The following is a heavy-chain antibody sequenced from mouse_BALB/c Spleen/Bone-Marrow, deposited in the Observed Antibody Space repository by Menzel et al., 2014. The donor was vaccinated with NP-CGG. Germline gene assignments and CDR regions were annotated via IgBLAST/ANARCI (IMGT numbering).Heavy chain of an antibody. D-gene: IGHD2-12*01. V-gene: IGHV14-3*02. J-gene: IGHJ4*01. CDR1: GFNIKDTY. CDR3: ARWLLPYSLDY. CDR2: IDPANGNT. Sequence: VQLQQSGAELVKPGASVKLSCTASGFNIKDTYMHWVKQRPEQGLEWIGRIDPANGNTKYDPKFQGKATIIADTSSNKAYLQLSSLTSEDTAVYYCARWLLPYSLDYWGQGTSVTVTS.